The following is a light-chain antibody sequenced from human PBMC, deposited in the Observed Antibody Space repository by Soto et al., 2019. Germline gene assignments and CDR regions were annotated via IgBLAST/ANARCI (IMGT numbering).Light chain of an antibody. CDR1: QGIGNF. V-gene: IGKV1-27*01. CDR2: AAS. CDR3: QKYDSPPRT. J-gene: IGKJ1*01. Sequence: DIQMTHSPSSLSASVGDRVTXXXRASQGIGNFLAWYQQKPGTVPKLLIYAASILQSGVPSRFSGSGSGTDFALTISSLQPEDVATYYCQKYDSPPRTFGQGTKVDI.